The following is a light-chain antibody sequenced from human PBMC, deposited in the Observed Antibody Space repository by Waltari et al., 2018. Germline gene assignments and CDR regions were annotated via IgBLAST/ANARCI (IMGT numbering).Light chain of an antibody. CDR2: WAS. V-gene: IGKV4-1*01. CDR3: HQYYATPPDGKT. J-gene: IGKJ1*01. Sequence: DIVMTQSPDSLAVSLGERAPINCQSSQCVLYSSNNKNYLAWYQQKQGQPPKLLIYWASTRESGVPDRFSGSGSGTDFTLTISSLQAEDVAVYYCHQYYATPPDGKTFGQGTKVEIK. CDR1: QCVLYSSNNKNY.